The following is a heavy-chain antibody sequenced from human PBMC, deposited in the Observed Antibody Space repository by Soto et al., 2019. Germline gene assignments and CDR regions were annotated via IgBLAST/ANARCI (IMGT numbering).Heavy chain of an antibody. V-gene: IGHV3-23*01. J-gene: IGHJ1*01. CDR3: AKDLEQNYAEYFQN. CDR1: GFTLSSYA. D-gene: IGHD1-7*01. CDR2: ISGSGGST. Sequence: GGSLRLSCAASGFTLSSYAVIWVRQAPGKGLEWVSAISGSGGSTYYADSVKGRFTISRDNSKNTLYLQMNSLRAEDTAVYYCAKDLEQNYAEYFQNWGQGTLVTVSS.